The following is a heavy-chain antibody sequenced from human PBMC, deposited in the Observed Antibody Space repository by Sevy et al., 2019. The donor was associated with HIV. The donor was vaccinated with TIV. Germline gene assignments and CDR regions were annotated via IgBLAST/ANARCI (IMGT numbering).Heavy chain of an antibody. J-gene: IGHJ4*02. V-gene: IGHV4-61*02. D-gene: IGHD6-19*01. Sequence: SETLSLTCTVSGGSYSSSSYYWNWIRQPAGRGLEWIGRIYTSGSTNYNPSLKSRVTMSVDTSKNQFSLKLSSVTAADTAVYYCAGRIAVAAFDYWGQGNLVTVSS. CDR2: IYTSGST. CDR1: GGSYSSSSYY. CDR3: AGRIAVAAFDY.